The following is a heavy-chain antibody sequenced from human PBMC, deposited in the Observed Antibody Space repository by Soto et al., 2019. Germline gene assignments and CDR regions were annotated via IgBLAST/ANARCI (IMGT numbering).Heavy chain of an antibody. V-gene: IGHV1-3*01. CDR2: INAGNGNT. J-gene: IGHJ4*02. CDR1: GYTFTSYA. Sequence: ASVKVSFKASGYTFTSYAMHWVRQAPGQRLEWMGWINAGNGNTKYSQKFQGRVTITRDTSASTAYMELSSLRSEDTAVYYCPRDAPSRDGYNWGYFDSWGQGTLVPVSS. D-gene: IGHD5-12*01. CDR3: PRDAPSRDGYNWGYFDS.